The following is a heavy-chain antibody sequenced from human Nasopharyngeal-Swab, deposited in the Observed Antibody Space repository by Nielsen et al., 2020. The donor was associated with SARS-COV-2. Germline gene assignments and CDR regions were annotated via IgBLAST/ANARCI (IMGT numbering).Heavy chain of an antibody. J-gene: IGHJ4*02. CDR3: ARDSCTGGNCYSSRFDY. V-gene: IGHV3-48*04. D-gene: IGHD2-15*01. CDR2: ISSRGDSI. Sequence: GGSLRLSCAASGFTFSSYSMNWVRQAPGKGLEWVSYISSRGDSIYYADSMKGRITISRDNAENSLYLQMNTPRAEDTAVYYCARDSCTGGNCYSSRFDYWGQGTLVTVSS. CDR1: GFTFSSYS.